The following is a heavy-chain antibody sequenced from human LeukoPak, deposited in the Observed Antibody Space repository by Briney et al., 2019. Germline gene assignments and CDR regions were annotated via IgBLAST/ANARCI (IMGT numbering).Heavy chain of an antibody. J-gene: IGHJ4*02. CDR3: ARGGYSYGYDY. D-gene: IGHD5-18*01. V-gene: IGHV3-48*01. CDR1: GFTFSSYS. CDR2: ISSSSSTI. Sequence: GGSLRLSCAASGFTFSSYSMNWVRQAPGEGLEWVSYISSSSSTIYYADSVKGRFTISRDNAKNSLYLQMNSLRAEDTAVYYCARGGYSYGYDYWGQGTLVTVSS.